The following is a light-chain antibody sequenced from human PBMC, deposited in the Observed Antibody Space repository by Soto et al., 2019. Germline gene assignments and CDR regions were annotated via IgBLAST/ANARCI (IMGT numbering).Light chain of an antibody. CDR3: QQYINWPQRT. Sequence: EIVMTQSPATLSVSPGERATLSCRASQSVSSNLAWYQQKPGQALRLLIYGASTRATGVPARFSGSGSGTEFTLTISSLQSEDFAVYYCQQYINWPQRTFGQGTKVDIK. V-gene: IGKV3-15*01. CDR2: GAS. CDR1: QSVSSN. J-gene: IGKJ1*01.